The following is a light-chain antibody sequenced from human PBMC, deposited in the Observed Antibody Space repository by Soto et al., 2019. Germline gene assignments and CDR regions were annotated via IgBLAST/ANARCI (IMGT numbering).Light chain of an antibody. Sequence: EVVLTQSPGTLSLSPRERATLSCRASQSVSNNYLAWYQHKPGQAPRLLIYGASNRAPGIPDRFSGSGSGPDFTLTISRLEPEDFAVYYCQQYAALPRTFGQGTLLEVK. V-gene: IGKV3-20*01. CDR3: QQYAALPRT. J-gene: IGKJ1*01. CDR1: QSVSNNY. CDR2: GAS.